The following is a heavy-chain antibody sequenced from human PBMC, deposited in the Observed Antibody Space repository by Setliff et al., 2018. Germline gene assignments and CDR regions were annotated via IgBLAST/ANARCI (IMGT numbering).Heavy chain of an antibody. CDR1: GFTFSSHG. J-gene: IGHJ4*02. D-gene: IGHD1-1*01. CDR2: ISNWGTTI. Sequence: LRLSCAVSGFTFSSHGMNWVRQAPGKGLEWVAYISNWGTTIYYADSVKGRFTISRDNAKNSLFLQMNSLRTEDMGIYYCARDQARWLVAAGTFDYWGQGVLVTVSS. V-gene: IGHV3-48*03. CDR3: ARDQARWLVAAGTFDY.